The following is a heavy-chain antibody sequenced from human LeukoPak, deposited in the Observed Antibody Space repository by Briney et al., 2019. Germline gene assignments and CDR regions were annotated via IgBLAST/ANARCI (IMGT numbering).Heavy chain of an antibody. CDR3: ARDSASEDIVVVVAATHFDY. CDR2: INNYSGDT. J-gene: IGHJ4*02. CDR1: GYTFTNYV. Sequence: ASVKVSCKASGYTFTNYVINWVRQAPGQGLEWMGGINNYSGDTNYAQRVRDRVTMTTDTSTTTAFMELRSLRSDDTAVYYCARDSASEDIVVVVAATHFDYWGQGTLVTVSS. D-gene: IGHD2-15*01. V-gene: IGHV1-18*01.